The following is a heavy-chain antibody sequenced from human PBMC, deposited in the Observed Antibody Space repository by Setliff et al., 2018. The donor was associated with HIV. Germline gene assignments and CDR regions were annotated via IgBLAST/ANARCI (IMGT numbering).Heavy chain of an antibody. V-gene: IGHV4-61*01. D-gene: IGHD6-13*01. Sequence: SETLSLTCTVSGVSINSVLYSWTWIRQLPGKGLEWIGDIFPTGTTNYNPSLQSRVPLSIDTSEGQFSLMLTSVTAADTAVYYCAKEERTSWPRVDSWGQGTLVTVSS. CDR2: IFPTGTT. CDR1: GVSINSVLYS. J-gene: IGHJ4*02. CDR3: AKEERTSWPRVDS.